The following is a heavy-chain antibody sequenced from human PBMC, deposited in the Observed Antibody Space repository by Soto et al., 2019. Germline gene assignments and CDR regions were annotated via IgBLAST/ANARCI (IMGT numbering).Heavy chain of an antibody. CDR2: IDGDGSNR. Sequence: GGSLRLSCAASGFTFSNYWIHWVRQAPGKGLGWVSSIDGDGSNRKYADSVKGRFTTSRDNSKNPLYLQMNSLRAEDTAVYYCARVGTTGPIPTFDYWGQGTLVTVSS. CDR1: GFTFSNYW. J-gene: IGHJ4*02. D-gene: IGHD1-1*01. CDR3: ARVGTTGPIPTFDY. V-gene: IGHV3-74*01.